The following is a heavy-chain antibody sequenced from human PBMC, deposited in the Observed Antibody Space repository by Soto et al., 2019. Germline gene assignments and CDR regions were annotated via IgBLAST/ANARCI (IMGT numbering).Heavy chain of an antibody. D-gene: IGHD4-17*01. CDR2: IYYSGST. Sequence: QLQLQESGPGLVKPSETLSLTCTVSGGSISSSSYYWGWIRQPPGKGLEWIGSIYYSGSTYYNPSLKSRVAMSVDTAKNQFSLKLRAVTAADTALYYCARHGYGDYKPSFYYYGMDVWGQGTTVTVSS. J-gene: IGHJ6*02. CDR1: GGSISSSSYY. CDR3: ARHGYGDYKPSFYYYGMDV. V-gene: IGHV4-39*01.